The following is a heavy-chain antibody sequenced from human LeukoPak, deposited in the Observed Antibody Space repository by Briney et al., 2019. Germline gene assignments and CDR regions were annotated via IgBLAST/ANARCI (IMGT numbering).Heavy chain of an antibody. J-gene: IGHJ4*02. CDR3: ARGSRRLADFHY. Sequence: PSETLSLTCTVSGDSISSSDYYWGWIRQPPGKGLGWIGTISYSRSTYYNPSLQSRVTISVDTSKNQFSLELSSVTAADTAVYYCARGSRRLADFHYWGQGTLVTVSS. V-gene: IGHV4-39*01. CDR2: ISYSRST. D-gene: IGHD1-26*01. CDR1: GDSISSSDYY.